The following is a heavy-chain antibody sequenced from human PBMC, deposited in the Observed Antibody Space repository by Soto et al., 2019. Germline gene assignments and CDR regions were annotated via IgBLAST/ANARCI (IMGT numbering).Heavy chain of an antibody. Sequence: SETLSLTCTVSGGPIRRYCWSWIRQPPGKGLEWIGYIYDSGNTDYNPSLKSRVTISVDTSKNQFSLKLSSVTTADTAVYYCAKWSQYDFWSQGFDYSGQGTLVSVSS. V-gene: IGHV4-59*01. D-gene: IGHD3-3*01. CDR3: AKWSQYDFWSQGFDY. J-gene: IGHJ4*02. CDR2: IYDSGNT. CDR1: GGPIRRYC.